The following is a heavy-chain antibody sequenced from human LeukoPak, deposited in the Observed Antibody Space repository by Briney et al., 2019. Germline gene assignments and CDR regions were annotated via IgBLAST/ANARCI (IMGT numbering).Heavy chain of an antibody. CDR1: GYTFTSYD. D-gene: IGHD2-8*01. CDR2: MNPNSGNT. V-gene: IGHV1-8*01. J-gene: IGHJ6*02. Sequence: EASVKVSCKASGYTFTSYDINWVRQATGQGLEWMGWMNPNSGNTGYAQKFQGRVTMTRNTSISTAYVELSSLRSEDTAVYYCARHDCTNGVCYTDYYYYGMDVWGQGTTVTVSS. CDR3: ARHDCTNGVCYTDYYYYGMDV.